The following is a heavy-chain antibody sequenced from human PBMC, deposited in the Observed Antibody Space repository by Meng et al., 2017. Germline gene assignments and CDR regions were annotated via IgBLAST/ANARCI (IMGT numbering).Heavy chain of an antibody. V-gene: IGHV4-34*01. Sequence: QVQLQQWGAGLVKPSETLSLPCAVYGGSFSGYYWSWIRQPPGKGLEWIGEINHSGSTNYNPSLKSRVTISVDTSKNQFSLKLSSVTAADTAVYYCARGRWRGNRFDPWGQGTLVTVSS. D-gene: IGHD3-10*01. CDR2: INHSGST. J-gene: IGHJ5*02. CDR3: ARGRWRGNRFDP. CDR1: GGSFSGYY.